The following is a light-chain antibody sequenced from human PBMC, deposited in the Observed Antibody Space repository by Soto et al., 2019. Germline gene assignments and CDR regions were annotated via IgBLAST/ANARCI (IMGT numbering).Light chain of an antibody. CDR1: QSLVYNDGNTY. CDR2: KVS. J-gene: IGKJ4*01. V-gene: IGKV2-30*01. Sequence: DVVMTQSPLSLPVTLGQPASISCRSSQSLVYNDGNTYLSWFQQRPGQSPRRLIYKVSNRDSGVPDRFSGSGSGTDITLKISRVEAEDVGVYYCMQGTHWPLTFGGGTKVEIK. CDR3: MQGTHWPLT.